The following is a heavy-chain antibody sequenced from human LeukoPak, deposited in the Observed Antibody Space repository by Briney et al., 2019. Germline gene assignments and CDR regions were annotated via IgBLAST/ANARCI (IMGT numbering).Heavy chain of an antibody. CDR3: ARITYGDYVDYFDY. CDR2: IYSGGST. D-gene: IGHD4-17*01. V-gene: IGHV3-53*01. Sequence: PGGSLRLSCAASGFTVSSNYMSWVRQAPGKGLEWVSVIYSGGSTYYADSVKGRFTISRDNSKNTLYLQMNSLRAEDTAVYYCARITYGDYVDYFDYWGQGTLVTVSS. CDR1: GFTVSSNY. J-gene: IGHJ4*02.